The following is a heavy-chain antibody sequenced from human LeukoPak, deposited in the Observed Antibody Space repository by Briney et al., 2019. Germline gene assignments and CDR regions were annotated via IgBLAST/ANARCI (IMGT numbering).Heavy chain of an antibody. Sequence: SVKVSCKASGGTFSSYAISWVRQAPGQGLDWMGGIIPIFGTANYAQKFQGRVTITTDESTSTAYMELSSLRSEDTAIYYCARETIFGVLNCFDPWGQGTLVTVSS. D-gene: IGHD3-3*01. CDR3: ARETIFGVLNCFDP. CDR2: IIPIFGTA. CDR1: GGTFSSYA. J-gene: IGHJ5*02. V-gene: IGHV1-69*05.